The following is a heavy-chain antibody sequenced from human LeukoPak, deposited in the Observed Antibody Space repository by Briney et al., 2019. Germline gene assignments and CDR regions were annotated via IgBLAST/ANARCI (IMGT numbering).Heavy chain of an antibody. V-gene: IGHV3-30*01. CDR3: AREGIWSGYYAADY. D-gene: IGHD3-3*01. CDR1: GFIFSSYA. J-gene: IGHJ4*02. Sequence: PGGSLRLSCAASGFIFSSYAMHWVRQAPGKGLEWVALISYDGSNKFYADSVKGRFTISRDNSKNTLYLQMNSLRAEDTAVYYCAREGIWSGYYAADYWGQGTLVTVSS. CDR2: ISYDGSNK.